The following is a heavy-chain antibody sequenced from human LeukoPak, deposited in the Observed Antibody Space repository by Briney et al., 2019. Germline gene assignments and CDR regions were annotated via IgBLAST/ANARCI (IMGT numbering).Heavy chain of an antibody. CDR2: IKSKTDGGTT. CDR3: TTVPYYDYVWGSYRPVDY. V-gene: IGHV3-15*01. CDR1: GFTFSNAW. Sequence: PGGSLRLSCAASGFTFSNAWMSWVRQAPGKGLEWVGRIKSKTDGGTTDYAAPVKGRFTISRDDSKNTLHLQMNSLKTEDTAVYYCTTVPYYDYVWGSYRPVDYWGQGTLVTVSS. D-gene: IGHD3-16*02. J-gene: IGHJ4*02.